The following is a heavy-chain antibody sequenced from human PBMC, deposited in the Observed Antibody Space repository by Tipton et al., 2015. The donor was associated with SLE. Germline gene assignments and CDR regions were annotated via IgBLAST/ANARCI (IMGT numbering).Heavy chain of an antibody. Sequence: LRLSCTVSGDSISSYHRSWIRQSPGKGLEWIGDISYSGSSNYKTSLKSRVTISTDSSKNQFFLNLNSVTTVDTAVYYCARAYSEGWSYFDFWGPGTLVIVSS. CDR3: ARAYSEGWSYFDF. D-gene: IGHD1-26*01. J-gene: IGHJ4*02. CDR1: GDSISSYH. V-gene: IGHV4-59*01. CDR2: ISYSGSS.